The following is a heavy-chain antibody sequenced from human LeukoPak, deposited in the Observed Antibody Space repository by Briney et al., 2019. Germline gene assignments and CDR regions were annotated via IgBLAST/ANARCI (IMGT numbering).Heavy chain of an antibody. Sequence: SQTLSLTCTVSGGSISSGGYYWSWIRQHPGKGLEWIGYIYYSGSTYYNPSLKSRVTISVDTSKNQFSLKLSSVTTADTAVYYCARDKGGIWSGYYTADYWGQGTLVTVSS. CDR3: ARDKGGIWSGYYTADY. V-gene: IGHV4-31*03. CDR2: IYYSGST. J-gene: IGHJ4*02. CDR1: GGSISSGGYY. D-gene: IGHD3-3*01.